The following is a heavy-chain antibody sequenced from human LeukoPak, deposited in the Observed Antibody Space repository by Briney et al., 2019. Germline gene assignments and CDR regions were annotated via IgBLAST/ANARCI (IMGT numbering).Heavy chain of an antibody. J-gene: IGHJ3*02. V-gene: IGHV1-69*05. D-gene: IGHD2-2*01. CDR3: ASRYCSSTSCPQSGVDAFDI. Sequence: ASVKVSCKASGGTFSSYAISWVRQAPGQGLEWMGGIIPIFGTANYAQKFQGRVTITTDESTSTAYMELSSLRSEDTAVYYCASRYCSSTSCPQSGVDAFDIWGQGTMVTVSS. CDR1: GGTFSSYA. CDR2: IIPIFGTA.